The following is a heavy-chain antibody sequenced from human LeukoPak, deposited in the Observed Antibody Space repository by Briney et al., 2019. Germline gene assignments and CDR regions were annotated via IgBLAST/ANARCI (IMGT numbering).Heavy chain of an antibody. V-gene: IGHV4-61*02. CDR2: IYTSGST. J-gene: IGHJ6*03. CDR1: GGSISSGDYY. D-gene: IGHD2-15*01. CDR3: ARGARGGMDV. Sequence: SETLSLTCTVSGGSISSGDYYWSWIRQPAGKGLEWIGRIYTSGSTNYNPSLKSRVTISVDTSKNQFSLKLSSVTAADTAVYYCARGARGGMDVWGKGTTVTVSS.